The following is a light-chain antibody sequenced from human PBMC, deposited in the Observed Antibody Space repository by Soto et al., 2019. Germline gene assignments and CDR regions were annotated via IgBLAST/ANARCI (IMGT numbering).Light chain of an antibody. CDR2: DTS. CDR1: TGAVTSGHY. Sequence: VVTQEPSLTVSPGGTVTLTCGSSTGAVTSGHYPYWFQQKPGQAPRTLIYDTSNKHSWTPARFSGSLLGGKAALTLSGAQPEDEAEYYCLLSYSGARLVVFGGGTKLTVL. J-gene: IGLJ2*01. CDR3: LLSYSGARLVV. V-gene: IGLV7-46*01.